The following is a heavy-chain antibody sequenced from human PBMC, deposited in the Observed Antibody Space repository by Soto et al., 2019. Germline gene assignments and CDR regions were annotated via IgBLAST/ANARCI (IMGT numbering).Heavy chain of an antibody. CDR1: GFAFRLYD. D-gene: IGHD1-1*01. Sequence: EQLVESGGGLVQPGQSLRLSCVASGFAFRLYDMHWVRHLSGQGLEWVSGISTADYTYYAGSVRGRFTISRDNAQTSLYLQLNNLRAGDTGIYYCARVRITGQEDAFHLSGQGTMVTVS. CDR2: ISTADYT. CDR3: ARVRITGQEDAFHL. V-gene: IGHV3-13*01. J-gene: IGHJ3*01.